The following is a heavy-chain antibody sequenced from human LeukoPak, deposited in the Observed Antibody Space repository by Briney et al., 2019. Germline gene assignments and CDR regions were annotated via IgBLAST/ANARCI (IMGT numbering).Heavy chain of an antibody. V-gene: IGHV3-11*01. CDR2: ISSSGDIT. D-gene: IGHD6-19*01. CDR3: ARETVAGTFDY. J-gene: IGHJ4*02. CDR1: GFTFSDYY. Sequence: GGSLRLSCAASGFTFSDYYISWIRQAPGKGLEWVSDISSSGDITSYADSVKGRFTISRDNAKKPLHLQMNSLRAEDSAVYYCARETVAGTFDYWGQGTQVTVSS.